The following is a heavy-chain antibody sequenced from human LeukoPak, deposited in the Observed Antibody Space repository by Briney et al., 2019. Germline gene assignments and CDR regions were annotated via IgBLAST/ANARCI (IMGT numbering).Heavy chain of an antibody. CDR1: GYTFTSYG. J-gene: IGHJ4*02. CDR2: INAYNGNT. D-gene: IGHD3-16*01. CDR3: ARGGPAARLITFGGVTDY. V-gene: IGHV1-18*01. Sequence: GASVKVSCKASGYTFTSYGMSWVRQAPGQGLEWMGWINAYNGNTNYAQKLQGRVTMTTDTSTSTAYMELRNLRSDDTAVYYCARGGPAARLITFGGVTDYWGQGTLVTVSS.